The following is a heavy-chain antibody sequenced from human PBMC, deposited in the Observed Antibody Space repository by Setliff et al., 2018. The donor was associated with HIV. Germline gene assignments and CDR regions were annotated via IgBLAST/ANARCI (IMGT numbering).Heavy chain of an antibody. CDR1: GFTFSSYW. Sequence: PGGSLRLSCAASGFTFSSYWMSWVRQAPGKGLEWVANIKEDGSEKYYADSVKGRFTISRDDAKNSLYLQMNSLRAEDTAVYYCAKGLENCSGGDCYYAPYYYYYMDVWGKGTTVTVSS. D-gene: IGHD2-15*01. CDR3: AKGLENCSGGDCYYAPYYYYYMDV. CDR2: IKEDGSEK. V-gene: IGHV3-7*03. J-gene: IGHJ6*03.